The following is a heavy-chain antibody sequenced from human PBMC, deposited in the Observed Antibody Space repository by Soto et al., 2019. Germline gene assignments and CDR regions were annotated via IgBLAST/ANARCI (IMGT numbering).Heavy chain of an antibody. D-gene: IGHD5-12*01. CDR3: AKSGHSGYANFDY. CDR1: GFTFSSYG. CDR2: ISYDGSNK. V-gene: IGHV3-30*18. J-gene: IGHJ4*02. Sequence: QVQLVESGGGVVQPGRSLRLSCAASGFTFSSYGMHWVRQAPGKGLEWVAVISYDGSNKYYADSVKGRFTISRDNSKNTLYLQMNSLRAEDTAVYYCAKSGHSGYANFDYWGQGTLVTVSS.